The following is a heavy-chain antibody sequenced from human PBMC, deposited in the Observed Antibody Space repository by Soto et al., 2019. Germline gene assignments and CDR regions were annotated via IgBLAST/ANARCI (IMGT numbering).Heavy chain of an antibody. CDR1: GDSISSDYYH. J-gene: IGHJ6*02. CDR3: ARRDARAGDYSYGMDV. Sequence: SETLSLTCTVSGDSISSDYYHWTWIRQSPGKGLEWIGYIHHSGSTYYNPSFKSRVTISVDTSKNQFSLNLTSVTAADTAVYYCARRDARAGDYSYGMDVWGQGTTVTVSS. V-gene: IGHV4-30-4*08. D-gene: IGHD3-10*01. CDR2: IHHSGST.